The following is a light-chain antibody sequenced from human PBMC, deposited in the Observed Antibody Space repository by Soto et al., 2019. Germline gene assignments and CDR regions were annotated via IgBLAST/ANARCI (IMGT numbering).Light chain of an antibody. CDR2: GAS. J-gene: IGKJ5*01. CDR1: QSVSNNY. CDR3: QQYGSSIT. Sequence: EFLLTQSPGTLSLSPGERATLSCRASQSVSNNYLAWYQQKPGQAPRLLIYGASNRATGIPDMFSGSGSGTDFTLTISRLEPEDFAVYYCQQYGSSITFGQGTRLEI. V-gene: IGKV3-20*01.